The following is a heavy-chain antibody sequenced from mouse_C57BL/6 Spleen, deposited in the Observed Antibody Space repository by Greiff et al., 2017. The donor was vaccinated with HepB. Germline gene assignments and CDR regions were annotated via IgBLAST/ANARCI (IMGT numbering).Heavy chain of an antibody. V-gene: IGHV1-80*01. Sequence: VQLQQSGAELVKPGASVKISCKASGYAFSSYWMNWVKQRPGKGLEWIGQIYPGDGDTNYNGKFKGKATLTADKSSSTAYMQLSSLTSEDSAVYFCARPGSPYYYGSSPFDYWGQGTTRTVSS. CDR2: IYPGDGDT. CDR1: GYAFSSYW. J-gene: IGHJ2*01. D-gene: IGHD1-1*01. CDR3: ARPGSPYYYGSSPFDY.